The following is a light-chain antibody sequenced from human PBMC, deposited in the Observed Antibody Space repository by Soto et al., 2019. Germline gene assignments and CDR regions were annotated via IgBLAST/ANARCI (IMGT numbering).Light chain of an antibody. CDR1: QDISSW. J-gene: IGKJ4*01. CDR2: AAS. V-gene: IGKV1-12*01. CDR3: QQATTFPT. Sequence: DIQMTQSTSSVSASVGDRVAITCRASQDISSWLAWYQQKPGKAPKLLIYAASSLESGVPSRFSGSGSGTDFTLSISDLQPEDFATYYCQQATTFPTFGGGTKVEIK.